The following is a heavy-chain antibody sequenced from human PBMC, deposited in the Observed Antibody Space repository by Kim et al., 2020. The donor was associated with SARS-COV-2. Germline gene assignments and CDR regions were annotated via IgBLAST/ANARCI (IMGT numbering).Heavy chain of an antibody. CDR2: ISWNSGSI. J-gene: IGHJ3*02. Sequence: GGSLRLSCAASGFTFDDYAMHWVRQAPGKGLEWVSGISWNSGSIGYADSVKGRFTISRDNAKNSLYLQMNSLRAEDTALYYCAKDILYDYGDYGDAFDI. V-gene: IGHV3-9*01. D-gene: IGHD4-17*01. CDR3: AKDILYDYGDYGDAFDI. CDR1: GFTFDDYA.